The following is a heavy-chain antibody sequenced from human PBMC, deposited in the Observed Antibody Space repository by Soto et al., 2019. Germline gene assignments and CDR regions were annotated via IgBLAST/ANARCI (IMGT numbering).Heavy chain of an antibody. CDR2: ISGSGGST. V-gene: IGHV3-23*01. J-gene: IGHJ4*02. CDR3: AKDPSYYGSGEDFDY. Sequence: GGSLRLSCAASGFTFSSYAMSWVRQAPGKGLEWVSAISGSGGSTYYADSVKGRFTISRDNSKNTLYLQVNSLRAEDTAAYYCAKDPSYYGSGEDFDYWGQGTLVTVSS. D-gene: IGHD3-10*01. CDR1: GFTFSSYA.